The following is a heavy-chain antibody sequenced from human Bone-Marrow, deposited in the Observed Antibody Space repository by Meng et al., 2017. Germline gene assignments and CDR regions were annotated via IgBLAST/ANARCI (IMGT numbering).Heavy chain of an antibody. D-gene: IGHD1-26*01. CDR1: GGSISSPNW. CDR2: IYHSGST. J-gene: IGHJ5*02. Sequence: HVLLRNAGRGLVAPSAPPSLTCAVSGGSISSPNWWRWVRQPPGRGLEWICEIYHSGSTTYNPSLLSRVTISVDKSKNQFSLKLSSVTAADTAIYYCARVIYRPSGHNYFDPWGQGTLVTVSS. V-gene: IGHV4-4*02. CDR3: ARVIYRPSGHNYFDP.